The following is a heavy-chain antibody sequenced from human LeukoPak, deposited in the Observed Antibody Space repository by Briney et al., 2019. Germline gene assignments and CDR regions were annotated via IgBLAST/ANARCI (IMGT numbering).Heavy chain of an antibody. CDR1: GYTFTGYY. V-gene: IGHV1-2*02. CDR3: ARGGVLRYFDWLLYSY. D-gene: IGHD3-9*01. CDR2: INPNSGGT. Sequence: ASVKVSCKAPGYTFTGYYMHWVRQAPGQGLEWMGWINPNSGGTNYAQKFQGRVTMTRDTSISTAYMELSRLRSDDTAVYYCARGGVLRYFDWLLYSYWGQGTLVTVSS. J-gene: IGHJ4*02.